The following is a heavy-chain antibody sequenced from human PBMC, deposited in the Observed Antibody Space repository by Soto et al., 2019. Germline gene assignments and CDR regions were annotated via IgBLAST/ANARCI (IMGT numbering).Heavy chain of an antibody. CDR1: GFPFSHYA. Sequence: GGSLRLSCAASGFPFSHYAMSWVRQAPGKGLEWVSAFSGTGANTTYADSVKGRFTISRDNSKNTLYLQMNSLGAEDTAVYYCAKGPISPYGLDVWGQGTTVTVSS. V-gene: IGHV3-23*01. J-gene: IGHJ6*02. CDR3: AKGPISPYGLDV. CDR2: FSGTGANT. D-gene: IGHD3-3*01.